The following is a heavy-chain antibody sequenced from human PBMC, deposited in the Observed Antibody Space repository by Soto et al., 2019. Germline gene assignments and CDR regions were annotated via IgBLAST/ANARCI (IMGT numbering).Heavy chain of an antibody. CDR3: AKSSGEQWLAFDY. J-gene: IGHJ4*02. D-gene: IGHD6-19*01. V-gene: IGHV3-23*01. CDR2: ISGSSDST. CDR1: GFTFSSYV. Sequence: GGSLRLSCAASGFTFSSYVMSWARQAPEKGLEWVSSISGSSDSTYYADSVKGRFTISRDNSKNTLYLQMKMNSLRAEDTAVYYCAKSSGEQWLAFDYWGQGTLVNVSS.